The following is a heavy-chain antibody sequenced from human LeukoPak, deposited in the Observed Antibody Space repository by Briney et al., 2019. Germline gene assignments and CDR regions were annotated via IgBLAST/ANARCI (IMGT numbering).Heavy chain of an antibody. J-gene: IGHJ4*02. CDR2: IRSKAYGGTT. CDR1: GFTFGDYA. V-gene: IGHV3-49*03. CDR3: SRLKVGATIATY. Sequence: GGSLRLSCTASGFTFGDYAMSWFRQAPGKGLEWVGFIRSKAYGGTTENAASVKGRFTISRDDSKSIAYLQMNSLKTEDTAVYYCSRLKVGATIATYWGQGTLVTVSS. D-gene: IGHD1-26*01.